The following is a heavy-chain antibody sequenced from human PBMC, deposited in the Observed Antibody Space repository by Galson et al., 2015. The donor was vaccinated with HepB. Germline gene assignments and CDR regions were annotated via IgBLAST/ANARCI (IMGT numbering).Heavy chain of an antibody. V-gene: IGHV3-53*01. CDR3: ARGASDGGLFDY. D-gene: IGHD3-16*01. Sequence: SLRLSCAASGLTVSINCFSWVRQAPGKGLECVSLIYSGGSTHYAESVKGRFTISRDHSKDTLYLQMNSLRAEDTAVYYCARGASDGGLFDYWGQGALVTVSS. CDR2: IYSGGST. CDR1: GLTVSINC. J-gene: IGHJ4*02.